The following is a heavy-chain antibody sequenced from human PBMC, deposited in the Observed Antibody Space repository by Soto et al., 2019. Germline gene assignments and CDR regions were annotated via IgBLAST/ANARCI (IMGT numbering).Heavy chain of an antibody. D-gene: IGHD3-16*02. CDR1: GYTFTSYY. V-gene: IGHV1-46*03. Sequence: ASVKVSCKASGYTFTSYYMHWVRQAPGQGPEWMGIINPSGGSTSYAQKFQGRVTMTRDTSTSTVYMELSSLRSEDTAVYYCAMITFGGVISRDYWGQGTLVTVSS. J-gene: IGHJ4*02. CDR3: AMITFGGVISRDY. CDR2: INPSGGST.